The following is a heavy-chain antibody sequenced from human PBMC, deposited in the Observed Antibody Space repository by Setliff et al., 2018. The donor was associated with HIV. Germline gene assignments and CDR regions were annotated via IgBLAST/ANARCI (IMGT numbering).Heavy chain of an antibody. CDR1: GFTFSSYV. J-gene: IGHJ4*02. D-gene: IGHD1-20*01. CDR3: VRYTDSSSFEY. Sequence: GGSLRLSCTSSGFTFSSYVMTWVRQAPGKGLEWISYISSGGDVTYCTDSVKGRFTVSRDNAKKSLYLQMNNLRVEDTAIYYCVRYTDSSSFEYWGQGTLVTVS. V-gene: IGHV3-48*03. CDR2: ISSGGDVT.